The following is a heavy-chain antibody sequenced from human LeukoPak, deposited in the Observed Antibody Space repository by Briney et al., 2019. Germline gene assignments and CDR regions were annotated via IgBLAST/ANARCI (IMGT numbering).Heavy chain of an antibody. CDR3: AKLPMAYCGGDCYFDY. V-gene: IGHV3-23*01. CDR2: ISGSGGST. CDR1: GFTFDDYG. Sequence: GGSLRLSCAASGFTFDDYGMSWVRQAPGKGLEWVSAISGSGGSTYYADSVKGRFTISRDNSKNTLYLQMNSLRAEDTAVYYCAKLPMAYCGGDCYFDYWGQGTLVTVSS. J-gene: IGHJ4*02. D-gene: IGHD2-21*02.